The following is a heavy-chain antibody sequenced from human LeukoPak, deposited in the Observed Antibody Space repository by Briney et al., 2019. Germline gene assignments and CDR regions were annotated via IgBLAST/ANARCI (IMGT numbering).Heavy chain of an antibody. CDR3: ARNSIAAEGNWFDP. Sequence: GASVKVSCKASGYTFTSYDINWVRQATGQGLEWMGWMNPNSGNTAYAQKFQGRVTMTRNTSISTAYMELSRLRSDDTAVYYCARNSIAAEGNWFDPWGQGTLVTVSS. V-gene: IGHV1-8*01. CDR1: GYTFTSYD. D-gene: IGHD6-13*01. CDR2: MNPNSGNT. J-gene: IGHJ5*02.